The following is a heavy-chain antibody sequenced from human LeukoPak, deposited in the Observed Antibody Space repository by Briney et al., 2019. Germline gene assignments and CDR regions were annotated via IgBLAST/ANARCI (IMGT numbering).Heavy chain of an antibody. V-gene: IGHV3-15*01. CDR2: IKSKTDGGTT. Sequence: PGGSLRLSCAASGFTFSNAWMSWVRQAPGKGLEWVGRIKSKTDGGTTDYAAPVKGRFTISRDDSINTLYLQMNSLKTEDTAVYYCTTDNVLRFLEWLSREAHYFDYWGQGTLVTVSS. D-gene: IGHD3-3*01. CDR1: GFTFSNAW. CDR3: TTDNVLRFLEWLSREAHYFDY. J-gene: IGHJ4*02.